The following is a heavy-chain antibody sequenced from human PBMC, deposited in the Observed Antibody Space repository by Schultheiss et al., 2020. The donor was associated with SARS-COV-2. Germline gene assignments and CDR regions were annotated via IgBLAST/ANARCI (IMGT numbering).Heavy chain of an antibody. V-gene: IGHV3-53*01. CDR2: IYSGGST. J-gene: IGHJ6*02. CDR1: GFTVSSNY. CDR3: ASTGYCSGGSCSPIFYYYSYGMDV. Sequence: GGSLRLSCAASGFTVSSNYMSWVRQAPGKGLEWVSVIYSGGSTYYADSVKGRFTISRDNSKNTLYLQMNSLRAEDTAVYYCASTGYCSGGSCSPIFYYYSYGMDVWGQGTTVTVSS. D-gene: IGHD2-15*01.